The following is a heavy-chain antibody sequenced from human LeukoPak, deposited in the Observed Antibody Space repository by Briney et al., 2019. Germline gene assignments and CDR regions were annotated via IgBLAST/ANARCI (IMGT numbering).Heavy chain of an antibody. J-gene: IGHJ4*02. CDR1: GFTFSSYA. CDR2: ISSNGGST. D-gene: IGHD6-6*01. Sequence: GGSLRLSCAASGFTFSSYAMHWVRQAPGKGLEYVSAISSNGGSTSYANSVKGRFTISRDNSKNTLYLQMGSLRAEDMAVYYCAREASIAVRCSDYWGQGTLVTVSS. CDR3: AREASIAVRCSDY. V-gene: IGHV3-64*01.